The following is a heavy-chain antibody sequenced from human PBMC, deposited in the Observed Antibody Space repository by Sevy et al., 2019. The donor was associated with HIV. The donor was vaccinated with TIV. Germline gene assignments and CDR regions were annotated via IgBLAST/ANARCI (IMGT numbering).Heavy chain of an antibody. D-gene: IGHD3-10*01. J-gene: IGHJ6*02. V-gene: IGHV1-69*13. CDR2: IIPIFGTT. Sequence: ASVKVSCKASGGTFSSFALSWVRQAPGQGLEWMGGIIPIFGTTKYAQKFQGRVTIIADESTSTADMGLSSLGSEDTAVYYCARPSYGSGRGYQNYFYYYGMDDWGPGTTVTVSS. CDR1: GGTFSSFA. CDR3: ARPSYGSGRGYQNYFYYYGMDD.